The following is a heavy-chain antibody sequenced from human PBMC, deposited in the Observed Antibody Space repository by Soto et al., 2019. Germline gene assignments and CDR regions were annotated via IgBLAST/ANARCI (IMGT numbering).Heavy chain of an antibody. V-gene: IGHV1-69*13. Sequence: SVKVSCKASGGTFSSYAISWVRQAPGQGLEWMGGIIPIFGTANYAQKFQGRVTITADESTSTAYMELSSLRSEDTAVYYCARAPHNIVVVPAAISIWFDPWGQGTLVTVSS. D-gene: IGHD2-2*01. CDR1: GGTFSSYA. CDR2: IIPIFGTA. J-gene: IGHJ5*02. CDR3: ARAPHNIVVVPAAISIWFDP.